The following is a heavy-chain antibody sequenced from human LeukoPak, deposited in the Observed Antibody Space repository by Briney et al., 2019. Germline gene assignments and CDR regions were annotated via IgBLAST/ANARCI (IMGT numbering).Heavy chain of an antibody. CDR3: ARDPCTTINCPLRF. V-gene: IGHV4-34*01. CDR1: GGSLSGAY. D-gene: IGHD3-3*01. Sequence: SETLSLTCAVSGGSLSGAYCTWIRQSPGKGLEWIGEINHSGRTNYNPSLEGRVTISLDTTKGQFSLILSSVTAADTADYYCARDPCTTINCPLRFWGQGTLVTVSS. J-gene: IGHJ4*02. CDR2: INHSGRT.